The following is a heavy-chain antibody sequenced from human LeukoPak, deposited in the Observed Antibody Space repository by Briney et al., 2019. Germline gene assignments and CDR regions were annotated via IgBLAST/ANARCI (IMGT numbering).Heavy chain of an antibody. CDR2: ISGSGGST. V-gene: IGHV3-23*01. J-gene: IGHJ4*02. CDR1: GFTFSSYA. D-gene: IGHD1-20*01. CDR3: ANMYNWNYFYY. Sequence: GGSLRLSCAASGFTFSSYAMSWVRQAPGKGLEWVSAISGSGGSTYYADSVKGRFTISRDNSKNTLYLQMNSLRAEDTAVYYCANMYNWNYFYYWGQGTLVTVSS.